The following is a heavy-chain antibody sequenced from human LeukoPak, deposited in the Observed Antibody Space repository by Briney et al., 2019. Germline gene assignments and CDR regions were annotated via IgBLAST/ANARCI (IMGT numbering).Heavy chain of an antibody. CDR3: ARGDSSGYYGTGFDY. J-gene: IGHJ4*02. Sequence: SETLSLTCAVSGGSISSGGYPWSWIRQPPGKGLEWIGYIYHSGSTYYNPSLKSRVTISVDRSKNQFSLKLSSVTAADTAVYYCARGDSSGYYGTGFDYWGQGTLVTVSS. CDR1: GGSISSGGYP. CDR2: IYHSGST. D-gene: IGHD3-22*01. V-gene: IGHV4-30-2*01.